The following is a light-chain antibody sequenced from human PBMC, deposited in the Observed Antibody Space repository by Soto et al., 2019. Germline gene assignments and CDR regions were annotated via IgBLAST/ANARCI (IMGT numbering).Light chain of an antibody. V-gene: IGKV3-11*01. CDR3: IQDINYPWT. CDR1: QYINTR. Sequence: PGDRVTLSCRASQYINTRLAWYQHRPGQAHRLLIYQTYIRAAGIQARFSASGSGTDFTLTIRDVQPEDFALYYCIQDINYPWTFGQGTKVDIK. CDR2: QTY. J-gene: IGKJ1*01.